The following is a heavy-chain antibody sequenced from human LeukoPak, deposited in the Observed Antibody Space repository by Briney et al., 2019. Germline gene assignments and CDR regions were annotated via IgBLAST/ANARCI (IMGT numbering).Heavy chain of an antibody. Sequence: PGGSLRLSCAASGFTFSSYAMHWVRQAPGKGLEWVSAISGSGGSTYYADSVKGRFTISRDNSKNTLYLQMNSLRAEDTAVYYCASTMVRGVMVDAFDIWGQGTMVTVSS. V-gene: IGHV3-23*01. CDR1: GFTFSSYA. J-gene: IGHJ3*02. CDR3: ASTMVRGVMVDAFDI. CDR2: ISGSGGST. D-gene: IGHD3-10*01.